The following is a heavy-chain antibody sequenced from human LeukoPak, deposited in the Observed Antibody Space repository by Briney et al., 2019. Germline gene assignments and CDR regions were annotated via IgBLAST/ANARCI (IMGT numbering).Heavy chain of an antibody. D-gene: IGHD2-21*01. J-gene: IGHJ4*02. V-gene: IGHV3-7*01. Sequence: GGSLRLSCGASGLTFSRYWMSWVRQAPGKGLEWVANINQDESQKNYVDSVKGRFTISRDNAKNSLYLQVNSLRAEDTAVYYCVTGDHGDYWGQGTLVTVSS. CDR3: VTGDHGDY. CDR2: INQDESQK. CDR1: GLTFSRYW.